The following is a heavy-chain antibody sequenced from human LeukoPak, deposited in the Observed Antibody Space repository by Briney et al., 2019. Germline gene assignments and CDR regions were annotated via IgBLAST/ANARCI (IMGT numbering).Heavy chain of an antibody. V-gene: IGHV3-21*01. Sequence: PGGSLRLSCAASGFTFSSYSMNWVRQAPGKGLEWVSSISSSSSYRYYADSVKGRFTISRDNTKNSLYLQMNSLRAEDTAVYYCARDADNCGGDCYPRFDYWGQGTLVTVSS. CDR1: GFTFSSYS. J-gene: IGHJ4*02. CDR3: ARDADNCGGDCYPRFDY. D-gene: IGHD2-21*02. CDR2: ISSSSSYR.